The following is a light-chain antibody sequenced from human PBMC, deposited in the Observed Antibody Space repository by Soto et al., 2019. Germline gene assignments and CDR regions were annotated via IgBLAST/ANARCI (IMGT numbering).Light chain of an antibody. CDR3: QQYGSSPYT. V-gene: IGKV3-20*01. CDR2: GAS. CDR1: QSVSSSY. J-gene: IGKJ2*01. Sequence: EIVLTQSPGTLSLSPGERVTLSCRASQSVSSSYLAWYQQRPGQAPRLLIYGASSRATGIPDRFSGSGSGTDFTVTISRLEPEDFAVYYCQQYGSSPYTFGQGTKLEIK.